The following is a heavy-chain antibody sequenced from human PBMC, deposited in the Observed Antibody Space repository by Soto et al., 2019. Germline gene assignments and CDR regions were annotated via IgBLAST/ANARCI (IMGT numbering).Heavy chain of an antibody. CDR1: GGSISYYY. CDR3: ARQCRDFDY. CDR2: IYSSGST. Sequence: QVQLQESGPGLVKPSETLSLTCTVSGGSISYYYWSWIRQPPGKGLQWIGYIYSSGSTNYNPSLKSRVTISVGTSKNQFSLNLSSVTAADTAVYYCARQCRDFDYWGQGSLVTVSS. J-gene: IGHJ4*02. V-gene: IGHV4-59*08.